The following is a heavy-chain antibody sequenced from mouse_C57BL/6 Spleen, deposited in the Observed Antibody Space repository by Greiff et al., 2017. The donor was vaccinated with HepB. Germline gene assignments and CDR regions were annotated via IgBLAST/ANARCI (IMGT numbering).Heavy chain of an antibody. V-gene: IGHV1-81*01. D-gene: IGHD1-1*01. J-gene: IGHJ1*03. Sequence: VQLQESGAELMKPGASVKLSCKATGYTFTSYGISWVKQRTGQGLEWIGEIYPRSGNTYYNEKFKGKATLTADKSSSTAYMELRSLTSEDSAVYFCASYYGSSYWYFDVWGTGTTVTVSS. CDR1: GYTFTSYG. CDR3: ASYYGSSYWYFDV. CDR2: IYPRSGNT.